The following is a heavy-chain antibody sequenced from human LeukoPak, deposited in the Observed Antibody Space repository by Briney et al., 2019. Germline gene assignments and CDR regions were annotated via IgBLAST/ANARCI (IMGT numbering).Heavy chain of an antibody. CDR3: ARGLAKSGGIAQWLRVGYYYMDV. D-gene: IGHD6-13*01. CDR2: MNPNSGNT. V-gene: IGHV1-8*01. Sequence: ASVKVSCKASGYTFTSYDINWVRQATGQGLEWMGWMNPNSGNTGYAQKFQGRVTMTRNTSISTAYMELSSPRSEDTAVYYCARGLAKSGGIAQWLRVGYYYMDVWGKGTTVTVSS. J-gene: IGHJ6*03. CDR1: GYTFTSYD.